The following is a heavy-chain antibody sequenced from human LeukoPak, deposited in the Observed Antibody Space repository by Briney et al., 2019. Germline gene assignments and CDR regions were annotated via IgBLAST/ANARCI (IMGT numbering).Heavy chain of an antibody. Sequence: GGSLRLSCAASGFIFSSFGMHWVRQAPGKGLEWAAFIHYDGSSVHYADSVKGRFTISRDNSKNTLYLQMNSLRAEDTAVYYCVRGLISAAGTFDYWGQGTLVTVSS. V-gene: IGHV3-30*02. J-gene: IGHJ4*02. D-gene: IGHD6-13*01. CDR3: VRGLISAAGTFDY. CDR1: GFIFSSFG. CDR2: IHYDGSSV.